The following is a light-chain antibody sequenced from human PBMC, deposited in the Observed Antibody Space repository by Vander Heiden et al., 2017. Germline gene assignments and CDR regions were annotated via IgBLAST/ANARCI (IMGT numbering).Light chain of an antibody. CDR2: AAS. V-gene: IGKV1-39*01. Sequence: DIQMTQSPSSLSASVGDRVTITCRASQSISSYLNWYQQKPGKAPKLLIYAASSLQSGVPSRFSGSESGTDFTLTISSLRPEDFATYYCQQSYSTPFTLGPGTKVDIK. CDR3: QQSYSTPFT. CDR1: QSISSY. J-gene: IGKJ3*01.